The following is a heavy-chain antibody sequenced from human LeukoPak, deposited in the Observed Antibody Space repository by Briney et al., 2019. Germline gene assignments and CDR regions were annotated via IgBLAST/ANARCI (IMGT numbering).Heavy chain of an antibody. CDR1: GFTFGDYA. V-gene: IGHV3-49*03. J-gene: IGHJ4*02. D-gene: IGHD3-10*01. CDR3: TRGGWFGELGDFDY. Sequence: GGSLRLSCTASGFTFGDYAMSWFRQAPGKGLEWVGFIRSKAYGGTTEYAASVKGRFTISRDDSKSIDYLQMNSLKTEDTAVYYCTRGGWFGELGDFDYWGQGTLVTVSS. CDR2: IRSKAYGGTT.